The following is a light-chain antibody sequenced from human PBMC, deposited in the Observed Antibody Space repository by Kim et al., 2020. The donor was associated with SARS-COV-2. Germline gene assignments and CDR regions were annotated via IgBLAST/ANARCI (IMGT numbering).Light chain of an antibody. V-gene: IGLV2-8*01. CDR2: EVN. Sequence: QSVTISCTGTSSDIGAYKYVSWYQQHPGKAPKLMIYEVNRRPSGVPDRFSGSKSGNTAPLTVSGLQAEDEADYYCTSYAGSNNLDVFGTGTKVTVL. J-gene: IGLJ1*01. CDR1: SSDIGAYKY. CDR3: TSYAGSNNLDV.